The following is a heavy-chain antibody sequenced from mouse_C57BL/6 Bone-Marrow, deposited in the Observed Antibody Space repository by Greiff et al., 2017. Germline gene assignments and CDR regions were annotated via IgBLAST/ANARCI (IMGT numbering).Heavy chain of an antibody. Sequence: QVQLQQPGAELVKPGASVTMSCKASGYTFTSYWITWVKQRPGQGLEWIGDIYPGSGSTNYTEKFKRKATLTVATSSNTAYVQRSSLTTEDAAVYYCARQLRLPYAMDDWGQGTSVTVAS. D-gene: IGHD3-2*02. J-gene: IGHJ4*01. CDR2: IYPGSGST. CDR1: GYTFTSYW. CDR3: ARQLRLPYAMDD. V-gene: IGHV1-55*01.